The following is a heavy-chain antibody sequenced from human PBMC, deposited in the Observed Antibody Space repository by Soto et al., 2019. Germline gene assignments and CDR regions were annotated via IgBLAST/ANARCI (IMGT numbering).Heavy chain of an antibody. Sequence: GESLKISCAASGFTFSSYGMHWVRQAPGKGLEWVAVIWYDGSNKYYADSVKGRFTISRDNSKNTLYLQMNSLRAEDTAVYYCARGPVNSLLQLEHYYYYYMDVWGKGTTVTVSS. CDR3: ARGPVNSLLQLEHYYYYYMDV. CDR1: GFTFSSYG. CDR2: IWYDGSNK. J-gene: IGHJ6*03. V-gene: IGHV3-33*01. D-gene: IGHD1-1*01.